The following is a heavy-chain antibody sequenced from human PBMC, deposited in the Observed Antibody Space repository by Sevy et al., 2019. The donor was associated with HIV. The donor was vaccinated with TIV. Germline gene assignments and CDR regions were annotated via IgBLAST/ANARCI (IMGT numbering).Heavy chain of an antibody. CDR1: GGSVSSGRYY. V-gene: IGHV4-61*03. CDR3: ARYGAVQLAFGMDV. J-gene: IGHJ6*02. Sequence: SEILSLTCTVSGGSVSSGRYYWSWIRQPPGKGLEWIGYFYDSGRTKYNPSLKSRVTIAVDMSKNLFSLKLTSVTAADTAASYCARYGAVQLAFGMDVWGQGTRVTVSS. D-gene: IGHD1-1*01. CDR2: FYDSGRT.